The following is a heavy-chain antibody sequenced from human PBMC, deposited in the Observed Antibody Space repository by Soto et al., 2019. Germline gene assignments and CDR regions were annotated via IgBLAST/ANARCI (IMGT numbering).Heavy chain of an antibody. Sequence: PXECLKMCFKGSGDSFASYWIGWVRQIPGKGLEWMGIIYPGDSDTRYSPSFQGQVTISADKSISTAYLQWSSLKASDTAMYYCARRAYSGSYYDAFDIWGQGTMVTVSS. CDR3: ARRAYSGSYYDAFDI. D-gene: IGHD1-26*01. CDR2: IYPGDSDT. J-gene: IGHJ3*02. V-gene: IGHV5-51*01. CDR1: GDSFASYW.